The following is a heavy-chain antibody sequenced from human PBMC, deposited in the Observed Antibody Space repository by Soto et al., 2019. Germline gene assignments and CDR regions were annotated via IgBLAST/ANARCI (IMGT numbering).Heavy chain of an antibody. J-gene: IGHJ4*02. D-gene: IGHD3-22*01. V-gene: IGHV4-39*07. CDR1: GGSISSSSYY. CDR2: IYYSGNT. CDR3: TRGGIYYYDSSGYYDY. Sequence: SETLSLTCTVSGGSISSSSYYWGWLRQPPGKGLEWIGNIYYSGNTNYNPSLKSRVTISVDTSKSQFSLRLSSVTAADTAVYFCTRGGIYYYDSSGYYDYWGQGALVTVSS.